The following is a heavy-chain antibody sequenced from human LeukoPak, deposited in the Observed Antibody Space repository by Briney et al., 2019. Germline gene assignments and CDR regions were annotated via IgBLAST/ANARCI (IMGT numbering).Heavy chain of an antibody. CDR1: GGSISSYY. CDR3: ARLVTGYYNTYYYYYMDV. D-gene: IGHD3-9*01. J-gene: IGHJ6*03. V-gene: IGHV4-4*07. CDR2: IYTSGST. Sequence: SETLSLTCTVSGGSISSYYWSWIRQPAGKGLKWIGRIYTSGSTNYNPSLKSRVTMSVDTSKNQFSLKLSSVTAADTAVYYCARLVTGYYNTYYYYYMDVWGKGTTVTISS.